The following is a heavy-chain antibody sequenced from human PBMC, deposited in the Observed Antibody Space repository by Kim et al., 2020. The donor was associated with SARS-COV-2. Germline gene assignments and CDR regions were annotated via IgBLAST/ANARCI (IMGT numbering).Heavy chain of an antibody. V-gene: IGHV4-31*03. D-gene: IGHD1-1*01. CDR1: GGSISSGGYY. Sequence: SETLSLTCTVSGGSISSGGYYWSWIRQHPGKGLEWIGYIYYSGSTYYNPSLKSRVTISVDTSKNQFSLKLSSVTAADTAVYYCARVPTGTTEKYYFDYWGQGTLVTVSS. CDR3: ARVPTGTTEKYYFDY. J-gene: IGHJ4*02. CDR2: IYYSGST.